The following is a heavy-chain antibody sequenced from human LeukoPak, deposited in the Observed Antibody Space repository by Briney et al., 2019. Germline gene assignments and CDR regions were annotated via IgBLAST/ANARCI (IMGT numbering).Heavy chain of an antibody. J-gene: IGHJ5*02. CDR1: GFTFSSYG. CDR2: IRHDGSNK. CDR3: ATDPYYDSSGYYFRFDP. D-gene: IGHD3-22*01. Sequence: GGSLRLSCAASGFTFSSYGMHWVRQAPGKGLEWVAFIRHDGSNKYYADSVKGRFTISRDNSKNTLYLQMNSLRAEDTAVYYCATDPYYDSSGYYFRFDPWGQGTLVTVSS. V-gene: IGHV3-30*02.